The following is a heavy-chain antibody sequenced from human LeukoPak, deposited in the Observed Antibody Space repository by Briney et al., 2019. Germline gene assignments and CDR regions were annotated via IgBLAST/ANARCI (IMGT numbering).Heavy chain of an antibody. V-gene: IGHV3-53*01. CDR2: IYSGGST. CDR3: AREQQLDYYYYMDV. CDR1: GFTVSSNY. J-gene: IGHJ6*03. D-gene: IGHD6-13*01. Sequence: GGSLRLSCAASGFTVSSNYMSWFRQAPGKGLEWVSVIYSGGSTYYADSVKGRFTISRDNSKNTLYLQMNSLRAEDTAVYYCAREQQLDYYYYMDVWGKGTTVTVSS.